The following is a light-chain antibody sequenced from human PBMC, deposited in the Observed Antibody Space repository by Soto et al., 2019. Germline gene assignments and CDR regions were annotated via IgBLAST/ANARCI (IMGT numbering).Light chain of an antibody. V-gene: IGLV1-47*01. CDR1: NANIGSNH. Sequence: QSVLSQPPSASGTPGQRVTISCSGSNANIGSNHVYWYQHLPGTAPKLLIYKNNQRPSGVPDRFSGSKSGTSASLAISGLRSEDEGDYYCSSWEDSLNCPVFGGGTKLTVL. CDR3: SSWEDSLNCPV. J-gene: IGLJ3*02. CDR2: KNN.